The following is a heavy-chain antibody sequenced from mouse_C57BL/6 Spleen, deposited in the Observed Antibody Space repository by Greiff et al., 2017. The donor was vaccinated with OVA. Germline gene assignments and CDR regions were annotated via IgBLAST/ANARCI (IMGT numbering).Heavy chain of an antibody. V-gene: IGHV5-4*01. CDR3: AREYDGYYGYWYFDV. D-gene: IGHD2-3*01. Sequence: EVKLVESGGGLVKPGGSLKLSCAASGFTFSSYAMSWVRQTPEKRLEWVATISDGGSYTYYPDNVKGRFTISRDNAKNNLYLQMSHLKSEDTAMYYCAREYDGYYGYWYFDVWGTGTTVTVSS. CDR2: ISDGGSYT. J-gene: IGHJ1*03. CDR1: GFTFSSYA.